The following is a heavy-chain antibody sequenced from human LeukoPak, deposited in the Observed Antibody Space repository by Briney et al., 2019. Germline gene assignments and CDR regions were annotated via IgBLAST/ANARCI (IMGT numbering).Heavy chain of an antibody. D-gene: IGHD3-10*01. J-gene: IGHJ3*02. CDR3: ARDYWYYYGSGSYYKTLNDAFDI. CDR2: ISSSSSYI. Sequence: GGSLRLSCAASGFTFSRYSMNWVRQAPGKGLEWVSSISSSSSYIYYADSVKGRFTISRDNAKNSLYLQMNSLRDEDTAVYYCARDYWYYYGSGSYYKTLNDAFDIWGQGTMVTVSS. CDR1: GFTFSRYS. V-gene: IGHV3-21*01.